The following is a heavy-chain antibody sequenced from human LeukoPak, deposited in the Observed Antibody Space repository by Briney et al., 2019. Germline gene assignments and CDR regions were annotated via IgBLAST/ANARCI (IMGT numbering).Heavy chain of an antibody. D-gene: IGHD6-13*01. Sequence: SETLSLTCTVSGGSIRSYYWSWIRQPPGKGLEWIGYIYYSGSTNYNPSLKSRVTISVDTSKNQFSLKLSSVTAADTAVYYCARHGSSSWYNWFDPWGQGTLVTVSS. CDR2: IYYSGST. CDR3: ARHGSSSWYNWFDP. J-gene: IGHJ5*02. V-gene: IGHV4-59*08. CDR1: GGSIRSYY.